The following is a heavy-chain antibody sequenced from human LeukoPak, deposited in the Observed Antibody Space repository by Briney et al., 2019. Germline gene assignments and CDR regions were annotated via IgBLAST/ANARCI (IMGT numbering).Heavy chain of an antibody. CDR2: ISGSGGST. CDR3: AKDPRRSGYQNWFDP. D-gene: IGHD3-22*01. J-gene: IGHJ5*02. Sequence: GGSLRLSCAASGFTFSSYAMSWVRQAPGKGLEWVSAISGSGGSTYYADSVKGRFTISRDNSKNTLYLQMNSLRAEDTAVYYCAKDPRRSGYQNWFDPWGQGTLVTASS. V-gene: IGHV3-23*01. CDR1: GFTFSSYA.